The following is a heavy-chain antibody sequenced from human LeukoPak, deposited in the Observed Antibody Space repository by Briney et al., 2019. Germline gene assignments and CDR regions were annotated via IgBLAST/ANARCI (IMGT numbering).Heavy chain of an antibody. CDR3: ARDSKTGLYYRRYHYMDV. D-gene: IGHD3-22*01. CDR1: GFTFSSYG. Sequence: GGSLRLSCAASGFTFSSYGMHWVRQAPGKGLEWVAVISYDGSNKYYADSVKGRFTISRDNAKNSLYLQMNSLRAEDTAVYYCARDSKTGLYYRRYHYMDVWGKGTTVTVSS. V-gene: IGHV3-30*03. J-gene: IGHJ6*03. CDR2: ISYDGSNK.